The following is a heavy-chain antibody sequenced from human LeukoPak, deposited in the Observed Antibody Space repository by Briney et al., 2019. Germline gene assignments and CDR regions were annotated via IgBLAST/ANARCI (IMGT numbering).Heavy chain of an antibody. J-gene: IGHJ4*02. CDR2: IYYRGST. CDR1: GGSISSGDYY. V-gene: IGHV4-30-4*08. D-gene: IGHD3-22*01. CDR3: ARDYYDSSGPSSY. Sequence: SETLSLTCTVSGGSISSGDYYWSWIRQPPGKGLEWIGYIYYRGSTYYNPSLKSRVTISVDTSKNQFSLKLSSVTAADTAVYYCARDYYDSSGPSSYWGQGTLVTVSS.